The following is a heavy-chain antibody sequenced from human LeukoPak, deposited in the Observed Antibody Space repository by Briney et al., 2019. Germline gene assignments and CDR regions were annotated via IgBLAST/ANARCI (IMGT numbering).Heavy chain of an antibody. J-gene: IGHJ6*03. D-gene: IGHD3-9*01. CDR3: ARASTSNPLRYFDWDYYMDV. Sequence: PSETLSLTCTVSGGSISSSSYYWGWIRQPPGKGLEWVGEMIHSGSTNYNPSLKSRVTISVDTSKNQFSLKVSSVTAADTAVYYCARASTSNPLRYFDWDYYMDVWGKGTTVTISS. CDR1: GGSISSSSYY. V-gene: IGHV4-39*07. CDR2: MIHSGST.